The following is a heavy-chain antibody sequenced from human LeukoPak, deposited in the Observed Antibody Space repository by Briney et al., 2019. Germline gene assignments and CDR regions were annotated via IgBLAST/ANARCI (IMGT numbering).Heavy chain of an antibody. J-gene: IGHJ4*02. V-gene: IGHV1-8*02. CDR3: ARAQTRAGDRSLGY. CDR2: MNPNSGNT. D-gene: IGHD7-27*01. CDR1: GYTFTSYG. Sequence: ASVKVSCKASGYTFTSYGISWVRQATGQGLEWMGWMNPNSGNTGYAQKFQGRVTMTRNTSISTAYMELSSLRSEDTAVYYCARAQTRAGDRSLGYWGQGTLVTVSS.